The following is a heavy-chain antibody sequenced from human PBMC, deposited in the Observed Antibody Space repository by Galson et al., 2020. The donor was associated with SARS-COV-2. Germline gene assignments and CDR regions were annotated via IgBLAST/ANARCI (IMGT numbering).Heavy chain of an antibody. CDR1: GFTFTNSQ. CDR3: ARRLGSGYDD. V-gene: IGHV3-48*03. D-gene: IGHD5-12*01. Sequence: GGPLRLSCPVPGFTFTNSQMNWFRKPQGKGLEWISYIGSTITGSAMYHADSVKGRFTISRDNANNPLYLQMNSLRDEDTAVYYCARRLGSGYDDWGQGTQVTVSS. J-gene: IGHJ4*02. CDR2: IGSTITGSAM.